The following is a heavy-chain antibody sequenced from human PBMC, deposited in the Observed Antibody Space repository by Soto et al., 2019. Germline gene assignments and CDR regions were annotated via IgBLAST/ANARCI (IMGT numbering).Heavy chain of an antibody. CDR2: IDPSDSYT. V-gene: IGHV5-10-1*01. J-gene: IGHJ6*02. D-gene: IGHD6-6*01. Sequence: PGESPKISCKGSGYSFTSYWISWVRQMPGKGLEWMGRIDPSDSYTNYSPSFQGHVTISADKSISTAYLQWSSLKASDTAMYYCARHAPIAARPVWGYYYYGMDVWGQGTTVTVSS. CDR1: GYSFTSYW. CDR3: ARHAPIAARPVWGYYYYGMDV.